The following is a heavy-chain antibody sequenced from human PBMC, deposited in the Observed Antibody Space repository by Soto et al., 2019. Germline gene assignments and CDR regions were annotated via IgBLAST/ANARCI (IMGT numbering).Heavy chain of an antibody. J-gene: IGHJ6*02. D-gene: IGHD1-1*01. V-gene: IGHV3-9*01. CDR1: GFTFDDYA. Sequence: GGSLRLSCAASGFTFDDYAMHWVRQAPGKGLEWVSGISWNSGSIGYADSVKGRFTISRDNAKNSLYLQMNSLRAEDTALYYCAKEPIPQLEDYYYGMDVWGQGTTVTVSS. CDR2: ISWNSGSI. CDR3: AKEPIPQLEDYYYGMDV.